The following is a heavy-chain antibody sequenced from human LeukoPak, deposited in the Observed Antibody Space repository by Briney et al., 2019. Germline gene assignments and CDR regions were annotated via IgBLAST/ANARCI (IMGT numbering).Heavy chain of an antibody. CDR3: AREGAAAEDVNWFDP. J-gene: IGHJ5*02. CDR1: GYTFTGYY. Sequence: ASVKVSCKASGYTFTGYYMHWVRQAPGQGLEWMGWINPNSGNTHYTRNFQDRVTMTRDTSISTAYMELSSLESDDTAIYYCAREGAAAEDVNWFDPWGQGTLVTVSS. CDR2: INPNSGNT. D-gene: IGHD6-25*01. V-gene: IGHV1-2*02.